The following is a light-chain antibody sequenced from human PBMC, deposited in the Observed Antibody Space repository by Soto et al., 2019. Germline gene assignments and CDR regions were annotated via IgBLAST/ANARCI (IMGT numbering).Light chain of an antibody. CDR3: SLYTSSSTYV. CDR1: SGDVGSYNG. J-gene: IGLJ1*01. Sequence: QSVLTQPPSVSGSPGQSGTISCTGTSGDVGSYNGVSWYQQPPGIAPKLMIYEVGNRPSGVPDRFSGSKSGNTASLTISGLQAEDEADYYCSLYTSSSTYVFGTGTKVTVL. V-gene: IGLV2-18*01. CDR2: EVG.